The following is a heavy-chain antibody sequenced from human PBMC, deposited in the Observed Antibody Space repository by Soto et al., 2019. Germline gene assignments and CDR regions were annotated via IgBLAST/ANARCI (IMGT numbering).Heavy chain of an antibody. V-gene: IGHV3-53*01. CDR1: GFTVSRNY. Sequence: GGSLRLSCAASGFTVSRNYMSWVRQAPGKGLEWVSVIYSDGTTYYADSVKGRFTISRDSSKNMLYLQMNSLRAEDTAVYYCARDRSGSSGYYGMDVSGEETTVTV. J-gene: IGHJ6*02. CDR2: IYSDGTT. CDR3: ARDRSGSSGYYGMDV. D-gene: IGHD3-10*01.